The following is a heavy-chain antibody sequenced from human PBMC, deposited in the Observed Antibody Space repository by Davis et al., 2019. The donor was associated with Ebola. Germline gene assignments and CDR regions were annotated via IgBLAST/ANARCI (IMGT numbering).Heavy chain of an antibody. Sequence: GESLKISCAASGFTFSTYNMNWVRQAPGKGLEWVSYISSSSSTIYYADSVKGRFTISRDNAENSLYLQMNSLRDEDTAVYYCARKRLGDFDYWGQGTLVTVSS. CDR2: ISSSSSTI. CDR3: ARKRLGDFDY. J-gene: IGHJ4*02. CDR1: GFTFSTYN. V-gene: IGHV3-48*02. D-gene: IGHD3-16*01.